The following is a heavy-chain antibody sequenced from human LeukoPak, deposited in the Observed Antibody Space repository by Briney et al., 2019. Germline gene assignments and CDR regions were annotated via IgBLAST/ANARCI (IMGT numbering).Heavy chain of an antibody. J-gene: IGHJ6*03. CDR1: GGSISSYY. CDR2: IYYSGST. D-gene: IGHD3-10*01. Sequence: PSETLSLTCTVSGGSISSYYWSWIRQPPGKGLEWIGYIYYSGSTNYNPSLKSRVTISVDTSKNQFSLKLSSVTAADTAVYYCARMGYYYGSGSYSYYYYYMDVWGKGTTVTVSS. CDR3: ARMGYYYGSGSYSYYYYYMDV. V-gene: IGHV4-59*01.